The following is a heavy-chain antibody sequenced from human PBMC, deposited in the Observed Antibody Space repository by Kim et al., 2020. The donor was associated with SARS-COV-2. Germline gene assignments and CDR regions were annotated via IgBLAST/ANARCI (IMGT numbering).Heavy chain of an antibody. J-gene: IGHJ3*02. Sequence: GGSLRLSCEVSGFTCSDFYMSWLRQAPGKGLEWISYISRYSSYIRSADSVKGRFTISRDNAKNSLYLQMNSLRAEDTAVYYCARGYHGSGTYHTYDIWG. D-gene: IGHD3-10*01. CDR2: ISRYSSYI. V-gene: IGHV3-11*05. CDR3: ARGYHGSGTYHTYDI. CDR1: GFTCSDFY.